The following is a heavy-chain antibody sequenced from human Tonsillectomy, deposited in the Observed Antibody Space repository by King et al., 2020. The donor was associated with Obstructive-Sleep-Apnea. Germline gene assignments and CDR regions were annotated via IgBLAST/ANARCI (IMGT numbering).Heavy chain of an antibody. J-gene: IGHJ4*02. CDR2: ISGSVGCT. D-gene: IGHD7-27*01. V-gene: IGHV3-23*04. CDR1: GFTLSSDA. CDR3: AKWGSQDDYFDY. Sequence: DVQLVESGGGLVQPGGSLRLSCAASGFTLSSDAMSWFRQAPGKGLEWGSAISGSVGCTYYADSGKGRFTISRDNSKNTLYLQMNSLRAEDTAVYYCAKWGSQDDYFDYWGQGTLVTVSS.